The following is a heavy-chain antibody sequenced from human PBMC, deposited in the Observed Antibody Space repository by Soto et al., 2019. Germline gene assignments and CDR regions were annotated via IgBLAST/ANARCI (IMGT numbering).Heavy chain of an antibody. Sequence: PSETLSLTCTVSGGSVSSGSYYWSWIRQPPGKGLEWIGYIYYSGSTNYNPSLKSRVTISVDTSKNQFSLKLSSVTAADTAVYYCARGLGGDCGGEYYYYGMDVWGQGTTVTVSS. J-gene: IGHJ6*02. CDR3: ARGLGGDCGGEYYYYGMDV. D-gene: IGHD3-16*01. V-gene: IGHV4-61*01. CDR1: GGSVSSGSYY. CDR2: IYYSGST.